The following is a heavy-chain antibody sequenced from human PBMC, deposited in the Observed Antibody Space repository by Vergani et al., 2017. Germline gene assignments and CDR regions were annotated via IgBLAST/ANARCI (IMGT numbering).Heavy chain of an antibody. CDR1: GFTFSSYS. D-gene: IGHD6-19*01. CDR2: ISTTSGTI. Sequence: DVQLVESGGDLVQPGGSLRLSCAASGFTFSSYSMNWVRQAPGKGLEWISYISTTSGTIYYADSVRGRFTISRDNAKNSLYLEMNSLRVEDTAVYFCARWLVAGKGGYWGQGTRVAVSS. CDR3: ARWLVAGKGGY. J-gene: IGHJ4*02. V-gene: IGHV3-48*01.